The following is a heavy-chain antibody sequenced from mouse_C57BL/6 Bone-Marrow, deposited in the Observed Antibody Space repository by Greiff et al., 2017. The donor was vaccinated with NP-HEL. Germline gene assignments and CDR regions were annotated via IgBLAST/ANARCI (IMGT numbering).Heavy chain of an antibody. CDR1: GFTFSSYA. CDR3: TRDMLVAFDY. Sequence: EVKLQESGEGLVKPGGSLKLSCAASGFTFSSYAMSWVRQTPEKRLEWVAYISSGGDYIYYADTVKGRFTISRDNARNTLYLQMSSLKSEDTAMYYCTRDMLVAFDYWGQGTTLTVSS. D-gene: IGHD1-1*01. J-gene: IGHJ2*01. CDR2: ISSGGDYI. V-gene: IGHV5-9-1*02.